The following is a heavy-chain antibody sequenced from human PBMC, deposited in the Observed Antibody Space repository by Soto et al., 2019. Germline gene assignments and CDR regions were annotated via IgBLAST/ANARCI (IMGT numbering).Heavy chain of an antibody. V-gene: IGHV4-59*01. CDR1: GGSISSYY. D-gene: IGHD3-10*01. CDR2: IYYSGST. Sequence: SETLSLTCTVSGGSISSYYWSWIRQPPGKGLEWIGYIYYSGSTNYNPSLKSRVTISVDTSKNQFSLKLSSVTAADTAVYYCAMCFGDPTALGPWGQGTLVTVSS. J-gene: IGHJ5*02. CDR3: AMCFGDPTALGP.